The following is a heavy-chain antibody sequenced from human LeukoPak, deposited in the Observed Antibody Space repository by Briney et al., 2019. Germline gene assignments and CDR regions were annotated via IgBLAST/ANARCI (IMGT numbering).Heavy chain of an antibody. J-gene: IGHJ4*02. Sequence: GGSLRLSCVASGFTFSTYWMHWVRQVPGKGLVWVSRINSDGRNTDYADSVKGRFTISRDNSKNTLYLQMNSLRAEDTAVYYCARGLPHSMIVPDWGQGTLVTVSS. V-gene: IGHV3-74*01. D-gene: IGHD3-22*01. CDR1: GFTFSTYW. CDR3: ARGLPHSMIVPD. CDR2: INSDGRNT.